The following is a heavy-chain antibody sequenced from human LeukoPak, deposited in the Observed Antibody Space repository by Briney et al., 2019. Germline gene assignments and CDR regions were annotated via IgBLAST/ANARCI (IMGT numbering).Heavy chain of an antibody. CDR2: ISSSGSTI. CDR3: ARKISPPSWFDP. Sequence: PGGSLRLSCAASGFTFSDYYMSWIRQAPGKGLEWVSYISSSGSTIYYADSVKGRFTISRDNAKNSLYLQMNSLRAEDTAVYHCARKISPPSWFDPWGQGTLVTVSS. CDR1: GFTFSDYY. V-gene: IGHV3-11*04. J-gene: IGHJ5*02. D-gene: IGHD2/OR15-2a*01.